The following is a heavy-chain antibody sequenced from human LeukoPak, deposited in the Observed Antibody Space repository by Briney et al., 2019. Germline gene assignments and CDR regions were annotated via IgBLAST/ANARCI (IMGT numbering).Heavy chain of an antibody. Sequence: SETLSLTCTVSGGSISDYYWSWIRQPAGKGLEWIGRIYTSGSTNYNPSLKSRVTMSVDASKKQFSLKVNSVTAADTAVYYCASTPAGYSSSWFTDFWGQGTLVTVSS. J-gene: IGHJ4*02. CDR1: GGSISDYY. CDR3: ASTPAGYSSSWFTDF. CDR2: IYTSGST. D-gene: IGHD6-13*01. V-gene: IGHV4-4*07.